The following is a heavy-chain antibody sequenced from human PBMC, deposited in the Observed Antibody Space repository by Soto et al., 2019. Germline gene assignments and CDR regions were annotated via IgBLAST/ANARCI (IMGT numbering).Heavy chain of an antibody. V-gene: IGHV4-30-4*01. Sequence: QVQLQESGPGLVKPSQTLSLTCTVSGGSISSGDYYWSWIRQPPGKGLEWIGYIYYSGSTYYNPSLKRRVTISVDTSNHQFSLKLSSVTAADTAVYYCARVPVGYSYGRGYYLDYWGQGTLVTVSS. CDR2: IYYSGST. CDR3: ARVPVGYSYGRGYYLDY. D-gene: IGHD5-18*01. J-gene: IGHJ4*02. CDR1: GGSISSGDYY.